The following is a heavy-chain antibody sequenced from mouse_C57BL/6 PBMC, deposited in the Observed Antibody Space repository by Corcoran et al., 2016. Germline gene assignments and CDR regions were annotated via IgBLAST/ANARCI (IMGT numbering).Heavy chain of an antibody. J-gene: IGHJ2*01. CDR2: INPYNGGT. CDR1: GYTFTDYY. Sequence: EVQLQQSGPVLVKPGASVKMSCKASGYTFTDYYMNWVKQSHGKSLEWIGVINPYNGGTSYNQKFKGKATLTVDKSSSTAYMEFNSLTSEDSAVYYCARAARYSNYFDYWGQGTTLTVSS. CDR3: ARAARYSNYFDY. V-gene: IGHV1-19*01. D-gene: IGHD2-5*01.